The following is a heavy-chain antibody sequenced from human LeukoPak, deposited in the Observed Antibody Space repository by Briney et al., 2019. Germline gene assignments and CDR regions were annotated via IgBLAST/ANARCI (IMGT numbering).Heavy chain of an antibody. D-gene: IGHD2-21*01. CDR3: ARDGEILDY. V-gene: IGHV4-39*02. CDR2: IYYSGSP. J-gene: IGHJ4*02. CDR1: GGSISSSSYY. Sequence: PSETLSLTCTVSGGSISSSSYYWGWIRKPPGKGLEWIGSIYYSGSPYYNPYLKSRVTISVDTSKTQFSLTLSSVTAADTAVYYCARDGEILDYWGQGTLVTVSS.